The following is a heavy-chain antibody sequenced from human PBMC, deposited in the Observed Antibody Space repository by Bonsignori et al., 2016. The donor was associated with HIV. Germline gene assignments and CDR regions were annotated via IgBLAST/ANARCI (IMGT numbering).Heavy chain of an antibody. Sequence: LSLTCAASGFTFDDYGMSWVRQAPGKGLEWVSGINWNGGSTGYADSVKGRFTISRDNAKNSLYLQMNSLRAEDTALYHCARGGDYYDSSGYSAASHYYYYYYMDVWGKGTTVTVSS. V-gene: IGHV3-20*01. CDR3: ARGGDYYDSSGYSAASHYYYYYYMDV. J-gene: IGHJ6*03. D-gene: IGHD3-22*01. CDR2: INWNGGST. CDR1: GFTFDDYG.